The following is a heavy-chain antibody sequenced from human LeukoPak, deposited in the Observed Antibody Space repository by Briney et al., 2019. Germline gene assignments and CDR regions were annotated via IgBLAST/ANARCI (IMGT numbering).Heavy chain of an antibody. V-gene: IGHV3-23*01. Sequence: GGSLRLSCAASGFTFSSYAMSWVRQAPGKGLEWVSTISGSGGSTNHADSVKGRFTISRDNAKNTLYLQLNSLRAEDTAVYYCARERGAYYFDYWGQGTLVTVSS. CDR3: ARERGAYYFDY. CDR1: GFTFSSYA. CDR2: ISGSGGST. D-gene: IGHD1-26*01. J-gene: IGHJ4*02.